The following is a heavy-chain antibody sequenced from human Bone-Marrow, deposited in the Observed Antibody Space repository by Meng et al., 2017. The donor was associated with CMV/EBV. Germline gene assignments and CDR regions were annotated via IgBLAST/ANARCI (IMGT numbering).Heavy chain of an antibody. V-gene: IGHV3-23*01. CDR2: ISGSGGST. Sequence: CAASGFTFSSYAMSWVRQAPGKGLEWVSAISGSGGSTYYADSVKGRFTISRDNSKNTLYLQMNSLRAEDTAVYYCAKDHYGDYLWDYWGQGTLVTVSS. J-gene: IGHJ4*02. D-gene: IGHD4-17*01. CDR1: GFTFSSYA. CDR3: AKDHYGDYLWDY.